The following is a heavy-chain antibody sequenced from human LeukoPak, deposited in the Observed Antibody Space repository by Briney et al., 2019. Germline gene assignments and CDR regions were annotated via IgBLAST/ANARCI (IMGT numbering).Heavy chain of an antibody. V-gene: IGHV4-34*01. Sequence: PSETLSLTCAVYGGSFSGYYWSWIRQPPGKGLEWIGEINHSGSTNYNPSLKSRVTISVDTSKNQFSLKLSSVTAADTAVYYCARDSVAAIDDAFDIWGQGTMVTVSS. CDR2: INHSGST. CDR3: ARDSVAAIDDAFDI. CDR1: GGSFSGYY. D-gene: IGHD2-15*01. J-gene: IGHJ3*02.